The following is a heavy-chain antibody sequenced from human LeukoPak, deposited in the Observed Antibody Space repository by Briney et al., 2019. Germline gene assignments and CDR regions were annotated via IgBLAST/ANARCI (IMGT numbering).Heavy chain of an antibody. CDR2: IYTSGST. CDR3: ARGAAAAILFDY. D-gene: IGHD2-21*02. CDR1: GGSISSGSHY. V-gene: IGHV4-61*02. J-gene: IGHJ4*02. Sequence: SETLSLTCTVSGGSISSGSHYWSWIRQPAGKGLEWIGRIYTSGSTNYNPSLKSPVTISVDTSKNQFSLKLNSMTAADTAFYYCARGAAAAILFDYWGQGTLVTVSS.